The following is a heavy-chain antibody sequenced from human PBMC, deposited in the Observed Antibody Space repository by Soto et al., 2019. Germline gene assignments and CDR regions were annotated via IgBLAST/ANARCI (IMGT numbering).Heavy chain of an antibody. CDR2: ARNRAGSYTT. V-gene: IGHV3-72*01. CDR3: SNSPVGKIGSG. Sequence: EVQLVESGGGLAQPGGSLRLSCVGSGFSFSDHHMDWVRQAPGKGLEWGGRARNRAGSYTTEYAASVKGRFTISRDDSKNSLYVQMNSLKTEDTAVYYCSNSPVGKIGSGWGQGTLVTVSS. D-gene: IGHD6-13*01. CDR1: GFSFSDHH. J-gene: IGHJ4*02.